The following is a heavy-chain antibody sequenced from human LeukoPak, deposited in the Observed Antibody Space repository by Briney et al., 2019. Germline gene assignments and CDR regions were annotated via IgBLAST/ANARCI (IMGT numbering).Heavy chain of an antibody. J-gene: IGHJ4*02. CDR2: TYYSGST. Sequence: SETLSLTCTVSGGSISSYYWSWMRQPPGKGLECIGYTYYSGSTNYNPSLKSRVTISVDTSKNQFSLKLSSVTAADTAVYYCARVPGTTSWLFFDYWGQGTLVTVSS. D-gene: IGHD1-1*01. CDR3: ARVPGTTSWLFFDY. V-gene: IGHV4-59*01. CDR1: GGSISSYY.